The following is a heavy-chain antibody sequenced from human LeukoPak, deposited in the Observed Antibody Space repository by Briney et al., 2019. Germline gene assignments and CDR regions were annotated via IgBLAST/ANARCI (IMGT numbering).Heavy chain of an antibody. CDR1: VGTFISYA. J-gene: IGHJ6*03. CDR3: ASSKLFLEWSSPYYYYYMDV. CDR2: IITILGTA. D-gene: IGHD3-3*01. Sequence: SVPVSYLASVGTFISYAISWVRQAPGQGLEGLGGIITILGTANYAQKFQGRVTITTDESTSTAYMELSSLRSEDTAVYYCASSKLFLEWSSPYYYYYMDVWGKGTTVTVSS. V-gene: IGHV1-69*05.